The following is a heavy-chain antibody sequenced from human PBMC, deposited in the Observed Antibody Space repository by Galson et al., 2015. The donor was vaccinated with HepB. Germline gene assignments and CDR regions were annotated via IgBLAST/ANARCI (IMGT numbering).Heavy chain of an antibody. CDR3: ARDKVGEPDPFDY. CDR2: ISGDASIT. V-gene: IGHV3-74*01. Sequence: SLRLSYAASDFTFSSYWIHWVRQPPGKGLKWVSAISGDASITYYADSVRGRFTISRDNAKNTVYLQMNSLRVEDMAVYYCARDKVGEPDPFDYRGQGALVTVSS. J-gene: IGHJ4*02. CDR1: DFTFSSYW.